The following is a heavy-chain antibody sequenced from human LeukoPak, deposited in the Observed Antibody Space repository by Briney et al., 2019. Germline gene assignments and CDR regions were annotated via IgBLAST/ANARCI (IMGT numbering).Heavy chain of an antibody. CDR2: INDSGSTR. Sequence: GGSLRLSCGASGFSFSNYAVSWVRQAPGEGLEWVSGINDSGSTRFYVDSVKGRFTSSRDNPKNTLYLQMNGLRVEDATVDYCAKDMQAWPRFPDYWGQGTLVTVSS. D-gene: IGHD5-12*01. V-gene: IGHV3-23*01. J-gene: IGHJ4*02. CDR3: AKDMQAWPRFPDY. CDR1: GFSFSNYA.